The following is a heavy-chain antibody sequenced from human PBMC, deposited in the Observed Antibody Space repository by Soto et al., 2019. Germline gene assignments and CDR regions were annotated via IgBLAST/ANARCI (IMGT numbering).Heavy chain of an antibody. CDR2: ISSSGSTI. J-gene: IGHJ4*02. CDR3: ARGRGVAYDFWSGYYTDDYYFDY. V-gene: IGHV3-48*03. Sequence: VVSLRLSCAASGFTFSSYEMNWVRQAPGKGLEWVSYISSSGSTIYYADSVKGRFTISRDNAKNSLYLQMNSLRAEDTAVYYCARGRGVAYDFWSGYYTDDYYFDYWGQGTLVTVSS. CDR1: GFTFSSYE. D-gene: IGHD3-3*01.